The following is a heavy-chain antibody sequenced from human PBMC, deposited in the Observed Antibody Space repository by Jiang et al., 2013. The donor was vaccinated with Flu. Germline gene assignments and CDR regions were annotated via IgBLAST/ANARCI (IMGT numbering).Heavy chain of an antibody. Sequence: GPGLVKPSQTLSLTCTVSGGSISSGGYYWSWIRQHPGKGLEWIGYIYYSGSTYYNPSLKSRVTISVDTSKNQFSLKLSSVTAADTAVYYCARARARRVDMIAVVRDAFDIWGQGTTVTVSS. CDR2: IYYSGST. CDR3: ARARARRVDMIAVVRDAFDI. V-gene: IGHV4-31*03. CDR1: GGSISSGGYY. J-gene: IGHJ3*02. D-gene: IGHD3-22*01.